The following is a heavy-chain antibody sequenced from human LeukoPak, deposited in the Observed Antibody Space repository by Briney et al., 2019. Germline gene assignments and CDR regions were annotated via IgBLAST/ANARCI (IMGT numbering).Heavy chain of an antibody. CDR2: ITSNSIYI. V-gene: IGHV3-21*01. Sequence: GGSLRLSCAASGFTFSSYSMNWVRQAPGKGLEWVSSITSNSIYIYYADSVKGRFTISRDNAKNSLYLQMNSLRPEDTAMYYCATGVVVGGYWGQGTLVTVSS. CDR1: GFTFSSYS. CDR3: ATGVVVGGY. D-gene: IGHD2-15*01. J-gene: IGHJ4*02.